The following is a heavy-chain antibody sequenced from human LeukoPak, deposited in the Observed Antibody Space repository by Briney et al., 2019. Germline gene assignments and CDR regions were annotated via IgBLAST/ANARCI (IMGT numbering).Heavy chain of an antibody. V-gene: IGHV3-30*04. CDR3: ARDSTTRGDLRYYFDY. J-gene: IGHJ4*02. Sequence: PGRSLRLSCAASGFTFSSYAMHWVRQAPGKGLEWAAVISYDGSSKYYADSVKGRFTISRDNSKNTLYLQMNSLRAEDTAVYYCARDSTTRGDLRYYFDYWGQGTLVTVSS. CDR1: GFTFSSYA. CDR2: ISYDGSSK. D-gene: IGHD2-21*02.